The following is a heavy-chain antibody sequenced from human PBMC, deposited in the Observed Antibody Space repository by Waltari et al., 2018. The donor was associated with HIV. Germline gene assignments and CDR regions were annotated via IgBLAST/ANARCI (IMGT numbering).Heavy chain of an antibody. D-gene: IGHD2-2*01. V-gene: IGHV4-34*01. CDR3: ARGYIVVVPAASGPGGMDV. Sequence: QVQLQQWGAGLLKPSETLSLTCAVYGGSFSGYYWSWIRPPPGKGLEWIGEINHSGSTNYNPSLKSRVTISVDTSKNQFSLKLSSVTAADTAVYYCARGYIVVVPAASGPGGMDVWGQGTTVTVSS. CDR2: INHSGST. J-gene: IGHJ6*02. CDR1: GGSFSGYY.